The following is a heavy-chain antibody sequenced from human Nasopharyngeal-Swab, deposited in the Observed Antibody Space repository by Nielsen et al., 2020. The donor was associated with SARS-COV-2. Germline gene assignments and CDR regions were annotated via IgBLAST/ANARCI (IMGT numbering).Heavy chain of an antibody. CDR2: IYYSGST. V-gene: IGHV4-59*01. J-gene: IGHJ6*02. Sequence: WIRQPPGKGLEWIGYIYYSGSTNYNPSLESRVTISVDTSKNQFSLKLSSVTAADTAVYYCARVAAAGGDVWGQGTTVTVSS. CDR3: ARVAAAGGDV. D-gene: IGHD6-13*01.